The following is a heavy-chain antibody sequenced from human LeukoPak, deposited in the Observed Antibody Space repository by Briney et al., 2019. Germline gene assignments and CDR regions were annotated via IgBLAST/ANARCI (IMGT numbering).Heavy chain of an antibody. CDR1: GFTFHDYD. V-gene: IGHV3-9*01. Sequence: GGSLRLSCAASGFTFHDYDMYWVRQVPGEGLEWVSGISWNSGSLGYADSVKGRFTISRDNAKKSLYLQMNSLRAEDTALYYCAKDKSISSWSFDYWGQGTLVTVSS. CDR2: ISWNSGSL. D-gene: IGHD6-13*01. J-gene: IGHJ4*02. CDR3: AKDKSISSWSFDY.